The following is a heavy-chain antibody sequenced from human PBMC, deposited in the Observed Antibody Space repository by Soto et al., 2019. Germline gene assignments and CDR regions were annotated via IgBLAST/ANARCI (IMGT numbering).Heavy chain of an antibody. Sequence: QVQLVQSGAEVKKPGSSVKVSCKASGGTFSSYAISWVRQAPGQGLEWMGGIIPIFGTANYAQKFQGRVTITADESTSKAYMELSSLRSEDTAVDYCARSEYSSSSALGEYYYGMDGWGQGTTVTVSS. J-gene: IGHJ6*02. CDR3: ARSEYSSSSALGEYYYGMDG. CDR2: IIPIFGTA. V-gene: IGHV1-69*01. D-gene: IGHD6-6*01. CDR1: GGTFSSYA.